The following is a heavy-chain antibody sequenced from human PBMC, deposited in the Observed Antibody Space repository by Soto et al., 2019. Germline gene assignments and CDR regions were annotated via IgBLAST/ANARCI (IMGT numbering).Heavy chain of an antibody. CDR2: IFSNDEK. CDR3: ARITLYYDFWSGYPLEYYGMDV. V-gene: IGHV2-26*01. D-gene: IGHD3-3*01. CDR1: GFSLSNARMG. Sequence: SGPTLVNPTETLTLTCTVSGFSLSNARMGVSWIRQPPGKALEWLAHIFSNDEKSYSTSLKSRLTISKDTSKSQVVLTMTNMDPVDTATYYCARITLYYDFWSGYPLEYYGMDVWGQGTTVTVPS. J-gene: IGHJ6*02.